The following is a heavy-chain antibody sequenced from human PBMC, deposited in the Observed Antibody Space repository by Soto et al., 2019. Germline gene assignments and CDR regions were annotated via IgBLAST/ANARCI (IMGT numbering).Heavy chain of an antibody. CDR3: AREDSGVVIRFDP. J-gene: IGHJ5*02. D-gene: IGHD3-3*01. Sequence: PGGSLRLSCAASGFTFSSYSMNWVRQAPGKGLEWVSSISSSSSYIYYADSVKGRFTISRDNAKNSLYLQMNSLRAEDTAVYYCAREDSGVVIRFDPWGQGTLVTVSS. V-gene: IGHV3-21*01. CDR1: GFTFSSYS. CDR2: ISSSSSYI.